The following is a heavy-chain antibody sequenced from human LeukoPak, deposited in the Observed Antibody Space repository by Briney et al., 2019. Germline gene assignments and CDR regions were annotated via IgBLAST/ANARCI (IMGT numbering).Heavy chain of an antibody. J-gene: IGHJ4*02. V-gene: IGHV4-39*01. CDR1: GGSISSSSYY. CDR2: IYYSGST. CDR3: ARHRAGILDY. D-gene: IGHD1-14*01. Sequence: ASETLSLTCTVSGGSISSSSYYWGWIRQPPGKGLEWIGSIYYSGSTYYNPSLKSRVTISVDTSKNQFSLKLGSVTAADTAVYYCARHRAGILDYWGQGTLVTVSS.